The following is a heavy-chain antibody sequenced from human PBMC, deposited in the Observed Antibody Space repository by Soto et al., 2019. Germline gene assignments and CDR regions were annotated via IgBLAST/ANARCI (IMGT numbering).Heavy chain of an antibody. CDR1: GGSISSYY. J-gene: IGHJ6*03. D-gene: IGHD3-10*01. V-gene: IGHV4-59*01. CDR3: ARAAYYYGSGSYYSTYYYYMDV. Sequence: SETLSLTCTVSGGSISSYYWSWIRQPPGKGLEWIGYIYYSGSTNYNPSLKSRVTISVDTSKNQFSLKLSSVTAADTAVYYCARAAYYYGSGSYYSTYYYYMDVWGKGTTVTVSS. CDR2: IYYSGST.